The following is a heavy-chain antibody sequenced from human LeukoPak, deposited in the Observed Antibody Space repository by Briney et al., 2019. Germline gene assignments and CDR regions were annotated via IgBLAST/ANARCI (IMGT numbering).Heavy chain of an antibody. CDR1: GGSISSSSYY. Sequence: PSETLSLTCTVSGGSISSSSYYWGWIRQPPGKGLEWIGSIYYSGSTYYNPSLKSRVTISVDTSKNQLSLKLSSVTAADTAVYYCAGRITIFGVAVRDFDYWGQGTLVTVSS. J-gene: IGHJ4*02. D-gene: IGHD3-3*01. V-gene: IGHV4-39*01. CDR2: IYYSGST. CDR3: AGRITIFGVAVRDFDY.